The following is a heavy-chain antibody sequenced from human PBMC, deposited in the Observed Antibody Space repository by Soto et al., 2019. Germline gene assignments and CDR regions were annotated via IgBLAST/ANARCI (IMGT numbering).Heavy chain of an antibody. D-gene: IGHD3-22*01. Sequence: GGSLRLSCAASGFTFSSYWMSWVRQAPGKGLEWVANIKKDGSEKYYVGSVKGRFTISRDNAKNSLYLQMNSLRAEDTAVYYCARARADYYDSSGYPHDYWGQGTLVTVSS. V-gene: IGHV3-7*01. CDR3: ARARADYYDSSGYPHDY. J-gene: IGHJ4*02. CDR2: IKKDGSEK. CDR1: GFTFSSYW.